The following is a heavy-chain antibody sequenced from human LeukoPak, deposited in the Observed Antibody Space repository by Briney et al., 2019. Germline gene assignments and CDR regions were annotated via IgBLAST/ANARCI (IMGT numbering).Heavy chain of an antibody. CDR2: IYHSGST. CDR3: ARDMFGGIRAFYYYYYMDV. V-gene: IGHV4-38-2*02. Sequence: PSETLSLTCTVSGYSISSGYYWGWIRQPPGKGPEWIGSIYHSGSTYYNPSLKSRVTISVDTSKNQFSLKLSSVTAADTAVYYCARDMFGGIRAFYYYYYMDVWGKGTTVTVSS. CDR1: GYSISSGYY. D-gene: IGHD3-10*02. J-gene: IGHJ6*03.